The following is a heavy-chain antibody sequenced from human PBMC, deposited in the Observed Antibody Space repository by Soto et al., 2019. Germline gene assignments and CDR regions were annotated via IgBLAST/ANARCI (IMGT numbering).Heavy chain of an antibody. D-gene: IGHD3-16*01. CDR3: ARDHGGGGLTLED. CDR1: GFTFSDYY. V-gene: IGHV3-11*01. Sequence: QVHLEESGGALVKPGGSLRLSCTASGFTFSDYYMSWIRQAPGKGLEWVSDISDSGRITHHADSVEGRFTISRDNDENSLYLQMNSLRPEDSAIYYCARDHGGGGLTLEDWGQGTLVTVSS. J-gene: IGHJ4*02. CDR2: ISDSGRIT.